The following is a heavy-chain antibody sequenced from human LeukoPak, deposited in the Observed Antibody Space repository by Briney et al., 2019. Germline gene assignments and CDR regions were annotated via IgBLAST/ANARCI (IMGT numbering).Heavy chain of an antibody. J-gene: IGHJ5*02. D-gene: IGHD2-2*01. CDR3: ARETIYCSSTSCYFWFDP. Sequence: RSSETLSLTCTVSGGSISSYYWSWIRQPPGKGLEWIGYIYYSGSTNYNPSLKSRVTISVDTSKNQFSLKLSSVTAADTAVYYCARETIYCSSTSCYFWFDPWGQGTLVTVSS. CDR1: GGSISSYY. V-gene: IGHV4-59*01. CDR2: IYYSGST.